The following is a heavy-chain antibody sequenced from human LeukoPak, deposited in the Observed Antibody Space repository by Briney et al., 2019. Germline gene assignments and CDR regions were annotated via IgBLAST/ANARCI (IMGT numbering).Heavy chain of an antibody. D-gene: IGHD3-3*01. CDR2: MNPNSGNT. Sequence: ASVTVSCTASGYTFTSYDINWVRQATGQGLEWMGWMNPNSGNTGYAQKFQGRVAMTRNTSTSTAHIELSSLRSEDTAVYYCARGYYDFWSGGYWFDPWGQGTLVTVSS. V-gene: IGHV1-8*01. CDR1: GYTFTSYD. CDR3: ARGYYDFWSGGYWFDP. J-gene: IGHJ5*02.